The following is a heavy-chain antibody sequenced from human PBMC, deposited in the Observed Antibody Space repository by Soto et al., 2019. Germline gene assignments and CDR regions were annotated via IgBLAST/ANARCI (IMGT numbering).Heavy chain of an antibody. Sequence: PSETLSLTCTVSGGSVSSGGDYWSWIRQHPGRALEWIGFISYNGNTFYNPSLQSRLTISVDTSKNQFSLKLTSVTAADTAVYYCARETYGDYVGYFDPWGQGIQVTVSS. CDR3: ARETYGDYVGYFDP. J-gene: IGHJ5*02. CDR1: GGSVSSGGDY. V-gene: IGHV4-31*03. D-gene: IGHD4-17*01. CDR2: ISYNGNT.